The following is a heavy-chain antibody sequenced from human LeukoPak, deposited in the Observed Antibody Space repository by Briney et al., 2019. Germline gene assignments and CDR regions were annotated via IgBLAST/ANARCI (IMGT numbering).Heavy chain of an antibody. CDR1: GFTFSSYA. V-gene: IGHV3-9*03. J-gene: IGHJ3*02. Sequence: PGGSLRLSCAASGFTFSSYAMHWVRQAPGKGLEWVSGISWNSGSIGYADSVKGRFTISRDNAKNSLYLQMNSLRAEDMALYYCAKGSAFLAFDIWGQGTMVTVSS. CDR2: ISWNSGSI. CDR3: AKGSAFLAFDI. D-gene: IGHD2-21*01.